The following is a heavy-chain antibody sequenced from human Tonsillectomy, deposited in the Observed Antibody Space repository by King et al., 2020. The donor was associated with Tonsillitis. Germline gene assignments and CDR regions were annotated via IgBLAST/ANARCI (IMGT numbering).Heavy chain of an antibody. D-gene: IGHD6-13*01. Sequence: VQLVESGGHLVQPGGSVTLSCVASGFTFSGYAMTWVRQAPGKGLDWVSVITGRGGRTFYADSVKGRFTISRDNSKNTLFLQMNSLRAEDTALYYCAKWGHSSTWSAPYYYYGIDVWGQGTTVTVSS. CDR2: ITGRGGRT. CDR3: AKWGHSSTWSAPYYYYGIDV. CDR1: GFTFSGYA. J-gene: IGHJ6*02. V-gene: IGHV3-23*04.